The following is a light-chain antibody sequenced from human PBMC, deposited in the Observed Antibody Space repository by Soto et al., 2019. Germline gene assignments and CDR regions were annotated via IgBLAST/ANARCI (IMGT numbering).Light chain of an antibody. Sequence: DIQMTQSPSSLSASVGDRVTITCRASQSIRSDLNWYQHEPGKAPKLLIYATSTLQSGVPSRFSGSGSGTDFTLTISSLQPEDFATYYCQQSFSTPPYTFGQGTKLEIK. CDR1: QSIRSD. V-gene: IGKV1-39*01. J-gene: IGKJ2*01. CDR3: QQSFSTPPYT. CDR2: ATS.